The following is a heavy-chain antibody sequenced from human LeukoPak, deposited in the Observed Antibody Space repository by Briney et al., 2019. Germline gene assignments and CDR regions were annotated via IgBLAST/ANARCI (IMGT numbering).Heavy chain of an antibody. CDR2: IDWDDDK. J-gene: IGHJ4*02. Sequence: SGPALVKPTQTLTLTCTFSGFSLSTSGMRVSWIRQPPGKALVWLARIDWDDDKFYSTSLKTRLTISKDTSKNQVVLTMTNMDPVDTATYYCARAMVRGVLDYWGQGTLVTVSS. D-gene: IGHD3-10*01. V-gene: IGHV2-70*04. CDR3: ARAMVRGVLDY. CDR1: GFSLSTSGMR.